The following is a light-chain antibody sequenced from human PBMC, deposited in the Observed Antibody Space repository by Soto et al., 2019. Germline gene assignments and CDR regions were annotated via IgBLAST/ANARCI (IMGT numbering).Light chain of an antibody. V-gene: IGLV2-14*01. CDR1: SSDVGGYNY. CDR3: ISYTRSSTLVV. Sequence: QSALTQPASVSGSPGQSITISCTGTSSDVGGYNYVSWYQQHPRKAPKLMIYDVSNRPSGVSNRFSGSKSGNTASLTISGRQGEEEADYYCISYTRSSTLVVFGGGTKLTVL. J-gene: IGLJ2*01. CDR2: DVS.